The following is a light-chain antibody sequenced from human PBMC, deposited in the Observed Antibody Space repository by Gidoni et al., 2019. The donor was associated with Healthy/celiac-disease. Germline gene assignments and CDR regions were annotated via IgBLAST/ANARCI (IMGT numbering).Light chain of an antibody. Sequence: DIQMTQSPSTLSASVGDRVTITCRASQSISSWLAWYQQKPGKAPKLLIYKASSLESGVPSRFSGSGSGTEFTLTISSLQPDDFATYYCQQYNSYPQFXXXTKVEIK. J-gene: IGKJ1*01. V-gene: IGKV1-5*03. CDR1: QSISSW. CDR2: KAS. CDR3: QQYNSYPQ.